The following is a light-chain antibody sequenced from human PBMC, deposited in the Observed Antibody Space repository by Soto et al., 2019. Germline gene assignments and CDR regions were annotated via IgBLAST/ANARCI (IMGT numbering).Light chain of an antibody. CDR1: QGISNY. CDR2: AAS. CDR3: QNYKSAPRT. Sequence: DIQMTQSPSSLSASVGDRVITTCRASQGISNYLAWYQQKPGKVPKLLIYAASTLQSGVPSRFSGSGSGTDFTLTINSLQPEDVATYYCQNYKSAPRTFGQGTKVDIK. V-gene: IGKV1-27*01. J-gene: IGKJ1*01.